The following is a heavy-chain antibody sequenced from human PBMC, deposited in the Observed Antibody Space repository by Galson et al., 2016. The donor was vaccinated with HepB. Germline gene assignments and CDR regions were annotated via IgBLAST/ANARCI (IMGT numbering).Heavy chain of an antibody. V-gene: IGHV4-34*01. CDR3: ARGTYYDSATRFDS. J-gene: IGHJ5*01. D-gene: IGHD3-3*01. Sequence: SETLSLTCAVFGGTFNGYYWTWIRQSPGKGLEWIGEINHSGNTNYNPSLKSRVNLSVDMSKKQFTLELTSVTAADTGIYYCARGTYYDSATRFDSGGQGTPVTIAS. CDR1: GGTFNGYY. CDR2: INHSGNT.